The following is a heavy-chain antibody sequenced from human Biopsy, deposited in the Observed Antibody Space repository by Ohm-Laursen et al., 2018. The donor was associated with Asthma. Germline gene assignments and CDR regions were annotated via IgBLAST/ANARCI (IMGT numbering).Heavy chain of an antibody. CDR1: GFAVSRDY. CDR3: ARGDSSNWSHYYFDY. CDR2: IYSGGTS. Sequence: SLRLSCAASGFAVSRDYMFWVRQAPGEGLEWASVIYSGGTSHTADSVRGRFTISRDYSKNTLYLQMHSLRAEDTAVYYCARGDSSNWSHYYFDYWGQGTLVTVSS. D-gene: IGHD3-22*01. V-gene: IGHV3-53*01. J-gene: IGHJ4*02.